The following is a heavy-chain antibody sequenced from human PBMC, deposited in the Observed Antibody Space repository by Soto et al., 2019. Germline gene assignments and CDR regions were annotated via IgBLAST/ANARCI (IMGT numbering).Heavy chain of an antibody. Sequence: GASVKVSCKASGYTFTSYGISWVRQAPGQGLEWMGWISAYNGNTNYAQKLQGRVTMTTDTSTSTAYMELRSLRSDDTAVYYCARDPLEWLLKFRPQYSFDYWGQGTLVTVSS. CDR1: GYTFTSYG. V-gene: IGHV1-18*04. J-gene: IGHJ4*02. D-gene: IGHD3-3*01. CDR2: ISAYNGNT. CDR3: ARDPLEWLLKFRPQYSFDY.